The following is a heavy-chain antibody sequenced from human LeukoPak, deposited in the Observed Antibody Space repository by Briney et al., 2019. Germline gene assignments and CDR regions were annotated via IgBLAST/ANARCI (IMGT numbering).Heavy chain of an antibody. V-gene: IGHV3-9*01. J-gene: IGHJ3*02. CDR1: GFTFDDYA. CDR3: ASRIAAAGKRSAFDI. D-gene: IGHD6-13*01. Sequence: GGSLRLSCAASGFTFDDYAMHWVRQPPGKGLEWVSGISWNSGTIGYADSVKGRFTISRDNAKNSLYLQMNSLRAEDTAVYYCASRIAAAGKRSAFDIWGQGTMVTVSS. CDR2: ISWNSGTI.